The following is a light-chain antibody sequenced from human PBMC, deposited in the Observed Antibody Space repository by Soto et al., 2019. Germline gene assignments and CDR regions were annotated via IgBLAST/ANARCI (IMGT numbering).Light chain of an antibody. J-gene: IGKJ4*01. CDR3: QKYNSASSLT. CDR1: QGISNF. CDR2: AAS. V-gene: IGKV1-27*01. Sequence: DIQMTQSPSSLSASVGDRVSITCRASQGISNFLAWYQHKPGKVPKLLIYAASTLQSGVPSRFGGSGSGTDFTLSISSLQPEDVAIYYCQKYNSASSLTFGGGTKVEIK.